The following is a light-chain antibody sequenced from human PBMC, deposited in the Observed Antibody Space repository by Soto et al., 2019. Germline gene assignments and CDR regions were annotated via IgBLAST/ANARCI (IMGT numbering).Light chain of an antibody. V-gene: IGKV1-12*01. CDR1: QGITSW. J-gene: IGKJ4*01. CDR3: QQTNSFPLT. Sequence: DIQMTQSPSYVPASVGDRVTITCQASQGITSWLAWYQQKPGKAPKLLIYSASRLQSGVPSRFSGSGSGTYFPLTISSLQPEDCATYYCQQTNSFPLTFGGGTKVDIK. CDR2: SAS.